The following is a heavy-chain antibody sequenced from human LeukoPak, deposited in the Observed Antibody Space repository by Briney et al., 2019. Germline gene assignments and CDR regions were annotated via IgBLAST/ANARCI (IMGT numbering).Heavy chain of an antibody. CDR1: GFTFSSYG. V-gene: IGHV3-33*01. CDR2: IWYDGSNK. CDR3: ARGVLGYCSSTSCYPFDY. Sequence: PGRSLRLSCAASGFTFSSYGMHWVRQAPGKGLEWVAVIWYDGSNKYYADSVKGRFTISRDNSKDTLYLQMNSLRAEDTAVYYCARGVLGYCSSTSCYPFDYWGQGTLVTVSS. D-gene: IGHD2-2*01. J-gene: IGHJ4*02.